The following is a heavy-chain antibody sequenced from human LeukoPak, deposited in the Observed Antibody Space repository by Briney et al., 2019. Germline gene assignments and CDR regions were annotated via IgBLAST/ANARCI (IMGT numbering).Heavy chain of an antibody. CDR3: ARDPMGFQGDDAFDI. CDR1: GYTFTSYY. V-gene: IGHV1-46*01. Sequence: ASVKVSCKASGYTFTSYYMRWVRQAPGQGLEWMGIINPSGGSTSYAQKFQGRVTMTRDTSTSTVYMELSSLRSEDTAVYYCARDPMGFQGDDAFDIWGQGTMVTVSS. CDR2: INPSGGST. D-gene: IGHD3-16*01. J-gene: IGHJ3*02.